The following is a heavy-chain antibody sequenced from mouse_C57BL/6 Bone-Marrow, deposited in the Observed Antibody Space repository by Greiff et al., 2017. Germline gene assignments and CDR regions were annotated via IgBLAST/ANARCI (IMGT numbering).Heavy chain of an antibody. CDR3: ARRGYRNYVGYWYFDV. D-gene: IGHD2-5*01. CDR1: GFTFSDYG. CDR2: ISSGSSTI. Sequence: EVQLVESGGGLVKPGASLKLSCAASGFTFSDYGMHWVRQAPEKGLGWVAYISSGSSTIYYADTVKGRFTISRDTAKNTLFLQMTSLRSEDTAMYYCARRGYRNYVGYWYFDVWGTGNTVTVSA. J-gene: IGHJ1*03. V-gene: IGHV5-17*01.